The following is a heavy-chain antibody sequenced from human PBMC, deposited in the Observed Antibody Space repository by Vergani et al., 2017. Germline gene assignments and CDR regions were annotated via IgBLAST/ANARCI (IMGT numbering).Heavy chain of an antibody. J-gene: IGHJ4*02. Sequence: QVKLQESGPGLLKPSQTLSLTCTVSGESIRSGSHYWSWIRQPAGKGPEWIGHIHTGGSTDLNPSVKSRVSISVDTSKSQFSLKLNSVTVAYTAVYYCARSRPYCTSGSCPAIWGQGTLVTVSS. CDR3: ARSRPYCTSGSCPAI. CDR2: IHTGGST. V-gene: IGHV4-61*02. CDR1: GESIRSGSHY. D-gene: IGHD2-15*01.